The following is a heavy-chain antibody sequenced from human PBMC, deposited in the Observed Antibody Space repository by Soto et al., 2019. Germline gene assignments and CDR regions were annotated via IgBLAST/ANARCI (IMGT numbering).Heavy chain of an antibody. CDR1: GGTFSSYA. CDR3: ARGGGAGCSSTSCYDVY. V-gene: IGHV1-69*13. J-gene: IGHJ4*02. D-gene: IGHD2-2*01. CDR2: IIPIFGTA. Sequence: ASVKVSCKASGGTFSSYAISWVRQAPGQGLEWMGGIIPIFGTANYAQKFQGRVTITADESTSTAYMELSSLRSEDTAVYYCARGGGAGCSSTSCYDVYWGQGTLVTVSS.